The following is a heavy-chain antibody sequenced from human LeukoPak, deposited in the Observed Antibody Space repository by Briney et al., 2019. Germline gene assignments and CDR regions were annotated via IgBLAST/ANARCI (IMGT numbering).Heavy chain of an antibody. CDR3: ARDAGSSGSYFDY. V-gene: IGHV3-21*01. D-gene: IGHD3-22*01. CDR2: ISSSSSYI. CDR1: GFTFSSYS. Sequence: GGSLRLSCAASGFTFSSYSMNWVRQAPGKGLEWVSSISSSSSYIYYADSVKGRFTISRDNAKDSLYLQMNSLRVEDTAVYYCARDAGSSGSYFDYWGQGTLVTVSS. J-gene: IGHJ4*02.